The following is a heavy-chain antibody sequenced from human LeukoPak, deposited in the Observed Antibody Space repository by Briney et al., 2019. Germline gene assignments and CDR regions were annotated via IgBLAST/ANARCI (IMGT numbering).Heavy chain of an antibody. CDR2: ISGSGDST. D-gene: IGHD1-26*01. Sequence: GGSLRLSCAASGFTLGTHAMNWVRQAPGKGLEYVSTISGSGDSTYYTDSVRGRFTISRDSSKNTLYLQMNSLRADDTAVYYCAKGREAYSGSYTPFASWGQGILVTVSS. J-gene: IGHJ4*02. CDR3: AKGREAYSGSYTPFAS. V-gene: IGHV3-23*01. CDR1: GFTLGTHA.